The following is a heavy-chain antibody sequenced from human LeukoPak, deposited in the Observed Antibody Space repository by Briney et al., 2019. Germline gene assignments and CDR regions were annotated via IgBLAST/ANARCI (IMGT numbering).Heavy chain of an antibody. V-gene: IGHV1-69*13. CDR1: GGTFRNYP. CDR3: AICSSTWSGDRPDS. D-gene: IGHD2-2*01. CDR2: ILPIFRMT. J-gene: IGHJ4*02. Sequence: SVAVSFKASGGTFRNYPISWVRQAPGQGLEWMGGILPIFRMTNYAEKFQGRVTITADESTTTAYLELNSLRSEDTAVYYCAICSSTWSGDRPDSWGQGSLVTVSS.